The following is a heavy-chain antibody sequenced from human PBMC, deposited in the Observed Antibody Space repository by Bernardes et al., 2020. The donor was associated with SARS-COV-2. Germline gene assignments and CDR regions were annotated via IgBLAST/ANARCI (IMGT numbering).Heavy chain of an antibody. D-gene: IGHD3-10*01. Sequence: GSSLKLSCAASGFTFSSYAMSWVRQAPGKGLEWVSAISGSGGSTYYADSVKGRFTISRDNSKNTLYLQMNSLRAEDTAVYYCAKRIWFGEPASLDYWGQGTLVTVSS. CDR1: GFTFSSYA. CDR3: AKRIWFGEPASLDY. J-gene: IGHJ4*02. CDR2: ISGSGGST. V-gene: IGHV3-23*01.